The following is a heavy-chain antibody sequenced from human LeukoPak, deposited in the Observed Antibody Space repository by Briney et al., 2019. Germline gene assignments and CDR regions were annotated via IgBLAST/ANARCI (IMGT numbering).Heavy chain of an antibody. D-gene: IGHD1-26*01. Sequence: ASETLSLTCTVSGGSVSAFYWSWIRQPPGKGLQWIGYVSYTGSTNHTGSTNYNPSLKSRVNISVDTSNNQFSLKLSSLTAADTAVYHCASRTSGTHYFEYWGQGTLVTVSS. CDR2: VSYTGSTNHTGST. CDR3: ASRTSGTHYFEY. J-gene: IGHJ4*02. CDR1: GGSVSAFY. V-gene: IGHV4-59*02.